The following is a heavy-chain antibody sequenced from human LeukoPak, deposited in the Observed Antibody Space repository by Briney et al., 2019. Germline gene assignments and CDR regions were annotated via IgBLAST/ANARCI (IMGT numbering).Heavy chain of an antibody. J-gene: IGHJ4*02. CDR3: ARHRSGSYIRYFDF. Sequence: PSETLSLPCTVSGDSINNSNYFWGRIRQSTGKGLGWIGNIYYIGTSDYNPSLKSRVTISIDTSKNQFSLNLRSVTAADTAFYYCARHRSGSYIRYFDFWGQGALVTISS. D-gene: IGHD1-26*01. V-gene: IGHV4-39*01. CDR2: IYYIGTS. CDR1: GDSINNSNYF.